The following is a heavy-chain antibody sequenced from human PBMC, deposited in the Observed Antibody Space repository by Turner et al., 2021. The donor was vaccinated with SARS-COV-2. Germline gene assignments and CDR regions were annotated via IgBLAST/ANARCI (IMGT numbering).Heavy chain of an antibody. Sequence: EVQLVESGGGLVKPGGSLRRSCAASGFTFSSFGMNWVRQAPGKGLEWVSSISSGSTYIYYADSVKGRFTISRDNAKNSLYLQMNSLRAEDTAVYYCARDYHFDYWGQGTLVTVSS. CDR1: GFTFSSFG. CDR2: ISSGSTYI. CDR3: ARDYHFDY. V-gene: IGHV3-21*01. J-gene: IGHJ4*02.